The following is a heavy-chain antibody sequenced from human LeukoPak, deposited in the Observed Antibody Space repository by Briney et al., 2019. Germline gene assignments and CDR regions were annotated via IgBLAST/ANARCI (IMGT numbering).Heavy chain of an antibody. D-gene: IGHD6-25*01. V-gene: IGHV4-39*02. J-gene: IGHJ4*02. CDR2: IRYSGRT. Sequence: SETLSLTCTVSGGSISSNAYYWSWIRQPPGKGLEWIGSIRYSGRTYYKPSLKSRVTLSVDTSKNQLLLNLRSVTAADTAMYYCAREFNGSPDYLGQGTLVTVSS. CDR3: AREFNGSPDY. CDR1: GGSISSNAYY.